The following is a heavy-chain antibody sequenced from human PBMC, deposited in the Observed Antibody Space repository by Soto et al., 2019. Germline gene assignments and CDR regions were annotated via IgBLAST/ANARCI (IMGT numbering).Heavy chain of an antibody. J-gene: IGHJ4*02. V-gene: IGHV3-7*01. CDR3: ARVVGATNTLHN. D-gene: IGHD1-26*01. CDR2: IKQDGSEE. CDR1: GFTFSSHW. Sequence: EVQLVESGGGLVQPGGSLRLSCVASGFTFSSHWMSWVRQAPGKGLEWVANIKQDGSEEHYVDSVKGRFTVSRDNAENSLHLQMNSLGAEDTAVYYCARVVGATNTLHNWGQGTLVTVSS.